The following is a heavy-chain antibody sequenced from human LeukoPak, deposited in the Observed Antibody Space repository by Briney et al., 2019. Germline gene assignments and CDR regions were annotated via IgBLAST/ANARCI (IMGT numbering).Heavy chain of an antibody. J-gene: IGHJ3*02. CDR2: ISSSSSYI. CDR3: ARGSGPPVDAFDI. Sequence: GGSLRLSCAASGFTYSSYRMNWVRQAPGKGLEWVSSISSSSSYIYYADSVKGRFTISRDNAKNSLYLQMNSLRAEDTAVYYCARGSGPPVDAFDIWGQGTMVTVSS. CDR1: GFTYSSYR. D-gene: IGHD1-26*01. V-gene: IGHV3-21*01.